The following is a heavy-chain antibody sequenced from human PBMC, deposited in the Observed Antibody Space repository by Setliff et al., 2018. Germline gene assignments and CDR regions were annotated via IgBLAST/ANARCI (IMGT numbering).Heavy chain of an antibody. Sequence: KTSETLSLTCAVYGGSFSGYYWSWIRQPPGKGLEWIGEINHSGSTNYNPSLKSRVTVSVDTSKNQFSLKLSSVTAADTALYYCVRDRWKVVVNRGDDAFDLWGQGTMVTVSS. D-gene: IGHD2-15*01. J-gene: IGHJ3*01. CDR1: GGSFSGYY. CDR2: INHSGST. CDR3: VRDRWKVVVNRGDDAFDL. V-gene: IGHV4-34*01.